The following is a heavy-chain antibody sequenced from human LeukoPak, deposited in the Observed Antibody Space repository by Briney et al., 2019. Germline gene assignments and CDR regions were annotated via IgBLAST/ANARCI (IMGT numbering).Heavy chain of an antibody. CDR2: VYYSGST. D-gene: IGHD3-22*01. J-gene: IGHJ3*02. CDR1: GGSISSGGYY. CDR3: AGLTMTDAFDI. Sequence: SETLSLTCTVSGGSISSGGYYWSWIRQHPGKGLEWIGYVYYSGSTYYNPSLKSRVTISVDTSKNQFSLKLSSVTAADTAVYYCAGLTMTDAFDIWGQGTMVTVSS. V-gene: IGHV4-31*03.